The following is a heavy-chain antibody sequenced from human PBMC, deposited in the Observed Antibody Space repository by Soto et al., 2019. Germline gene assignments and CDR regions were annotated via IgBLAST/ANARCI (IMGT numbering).Heavy chain of an antibody. D-gene: IGHD3-9*01. J-gene: IGHJ4*02. Sequence: SETLSLTCAVYGGSFSGYYWSWIRQPPGKGLEWIGEINHSGSTNYNPSLKSRVTISVDTSKNQFSLKLSSVTAADTAVYYCAVMTYYDILTGSKPFDYWGQGTLVTVSS. CDR1: GGSFSGYY. CDR3: AVMTYYDILTGSKPFDY. CDR2: INHSGST. V-gene: IGHV4-34*01.